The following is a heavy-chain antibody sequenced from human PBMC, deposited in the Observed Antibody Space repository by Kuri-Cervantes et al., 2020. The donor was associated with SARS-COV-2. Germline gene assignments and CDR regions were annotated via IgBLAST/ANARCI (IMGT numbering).Heavy chain of an antibody. CDR2: LDTSGST. CDR3: ARERYDFWSGYYRWFDP. D-gene: IGHD3-3*01. CDR1: GGSLSSGDYY. Sequence: SCTVSGGSLSSGDYYWSWIRQPAGKGLEWIGHLDTSGSTTYNPSLKSRVTISVDTSKNQVSLRLTSATAADTAVCYCARERYDFWSGYYRWFDPWGQGTLVPSPQ. J-gene: IGHJ5*02. V-gene: IGHV4-61*09.